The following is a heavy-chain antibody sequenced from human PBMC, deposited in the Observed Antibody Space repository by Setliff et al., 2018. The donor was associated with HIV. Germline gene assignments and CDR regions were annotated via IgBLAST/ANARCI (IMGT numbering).Heavy chain of an antibody. V-gene: IGHV3-11*01. CDR3: AVRGYSHNWVDY. D-gene: IGHD3-22*01. CDR2: ISNRGSTL. CDR1: GFTFSDYY. Sequence: GGSLRLSCAASGFTFSDYYMSWIRQAPGKGLEWVSYISNRGSTLYYADSVKGRFTISRDNAKNSLYLQMNSLRAEDTAVYYCAVRGYSHNWVDYWGQGTLVTVSS. J-gene: IGHJ4*02.